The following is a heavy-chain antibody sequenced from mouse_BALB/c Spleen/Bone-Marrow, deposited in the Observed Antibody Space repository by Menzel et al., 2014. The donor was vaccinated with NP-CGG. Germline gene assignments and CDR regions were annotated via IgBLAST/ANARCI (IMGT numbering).Heavy chain of an antibody. CDR2: IHYSGST. V-gene: IGHV3-1*02. CDR3: ARRGSSSYWYFDV. D-gene: IGHD1-1*01. CDR1: GYSITSGYS. J-gene: IGHJ1*01. Sequence: EVKLVESGPDLVKPSQSLSLTCTVTGYSITSGYSWHWIRQFPGNKLEWIGYIHYSGSTYYNPSLKSRISITRDTSKNQFFLQLNSVTTEDTVTYYCARRGSSSYWYFDVWGAGTTVTVSS.